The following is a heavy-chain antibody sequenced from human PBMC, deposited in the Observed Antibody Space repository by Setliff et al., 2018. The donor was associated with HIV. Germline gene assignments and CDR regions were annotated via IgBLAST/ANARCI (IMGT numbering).Heavy chain of an antibody. Sequence: GASVKVSCKASGYTFTTYGITWVRQAPGQGLEWMGWISTYNGNTNYAQKFQGRVTMTRDTSTSTVNMELSSLRSEDTAVYYCARGGYGSENLLFDFWGQGTLVTVSS. D-gene: IGHD3-10*01. CDR1: GYTFTTYG. V-gene: IGHV1-18*01. J-gene: IGHJ4*02. CDR2: ISTYNGNT. CDR3: ARGGYGSENLLFDF.